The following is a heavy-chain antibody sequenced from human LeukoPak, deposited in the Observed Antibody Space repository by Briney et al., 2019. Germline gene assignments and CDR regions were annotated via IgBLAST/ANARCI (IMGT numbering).Heavy chain of an antibody. CDR2: VNNKGNNK. J-gene: IGHJ4*02. CDR3: AKDVRGGPIVGAGSVDY. Sequence: PGGSLRLSCAASRFTFSRYAMSWVRQAPGKGLEWVSAVNNKGNNKYYADSVRGRFTISRDNSKNTLYLQMGSLRAEDTAVYYCAKDVRGGPIVGAGSVDYWGQGTLVTVSS. D-gene: IGHD1-26*01. V-gene: IGHV3-23*05. CDR1: RFTFSRYA.